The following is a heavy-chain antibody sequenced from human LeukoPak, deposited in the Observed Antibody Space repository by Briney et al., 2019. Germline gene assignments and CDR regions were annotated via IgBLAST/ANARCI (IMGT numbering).Heavy chain of an antibody. D-gene: IGHD6-13*01. CDR2: IYYSGST. Sequence: PSETLSLTCTVSGGSVSSGSYYWSWIRQPPGKGLEWIGYIYYSGSTNYNPSLKSRVTISVDTSKNQFSLKLSSVTAADTAVYYCARGSKAAPGTFDYWGQGTLVTVSS. V-gene: IGHV4-61*01. CDR1: GGSVSSGSYY. J-gene: IGHJ4*02. CDR3: ARGSKAAPGTFDY.